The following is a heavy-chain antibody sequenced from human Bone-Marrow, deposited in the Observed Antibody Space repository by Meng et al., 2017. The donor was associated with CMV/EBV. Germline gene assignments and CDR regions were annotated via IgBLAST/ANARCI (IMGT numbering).Heavy chain of an antibody. V-gene: IGHV3-15*01. Sequence: GGSLRLSCAASGFSFSNSWMSWVRQAPGKGLEWVGRIKSKTVGGTTDYAAPVKGRFIISRDDSKNTLYLQMSSLKTEDTAVYYFTTAPPAVGVPLKFLSIYMAVWGQGTTVTVSS. J-gene: IGHJ6*02. CDR3: TTAPPAVGVPLKFLSIYMAV. CDR2: IKSKTVGGTT. D-gene: IGHD3-3*01. CDR1: GFSFSNSW.